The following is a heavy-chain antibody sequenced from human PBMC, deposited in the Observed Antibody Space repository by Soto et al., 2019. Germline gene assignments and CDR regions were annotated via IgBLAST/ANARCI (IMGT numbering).Heavy chain of an antibody. V-gene: IGHV4-31*03. CDR1: GGSISSGGYY. D-gene: IGHD2-2*01. CDR2: IYYSGST. CDR3: ARVGLYCSSTSCYRYSSSSYYYYYMDV. J-gene: IGHJ6*03. Sequence: SETLSLTCTVSGGSISSGGYYWSWIRQHPGKGLEWIGYIYYSGSTYYNPSLKSRVTISVDTSKNQFSLKLSSVTAADTAVYYCARVGLYCSSTSCYRYSSSSYYYYYMDVWGKGTTVTVSS.